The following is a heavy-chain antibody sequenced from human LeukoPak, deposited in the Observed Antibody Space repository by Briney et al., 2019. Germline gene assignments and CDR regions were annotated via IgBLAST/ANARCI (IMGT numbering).Heavy chain of an antibody. CDR1: GFTFSNAW. Sequence: PGGSLRLSCAASGFTFSNAWMNWVRQAPGQGLELVGRIKSKPDGGTTDYAALVKGRFTISRDDSQNPLYLQMNRLKTEDTAVYYRITQHTVYYDRRCYYRGFDNWGQGTLVTVSS. V-gene: IGHV3-15*01. D-gene: IGHD3-22*01. CDR3: ITQHTVYYDRRCYYRGFDN. CDR2: IKSKPDGGTT. J-gene: IGHJ4*02.